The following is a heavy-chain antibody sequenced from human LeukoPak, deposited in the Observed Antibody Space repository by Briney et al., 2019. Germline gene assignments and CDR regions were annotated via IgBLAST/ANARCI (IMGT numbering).Heavy chain of an antibody. CDR2: IYYSGST. CDR3: ARSMMSGYHFDY. J-gene: IGHJ4*02. V-gene: IGHV4-30-4*08. D-gene: IGHD3-3*01. CDR1: GGSISSGDYY. Sequence: PSQTLSLTCTVSGGSISSGDYYWSWIRQPPGKGLEWIGYIYYSGSTYYNPSLKSRVTISVDTSKNQFSLKLSSVTAADTAVYYCARSMMSGYHFDYWGQGTLVTVSS.